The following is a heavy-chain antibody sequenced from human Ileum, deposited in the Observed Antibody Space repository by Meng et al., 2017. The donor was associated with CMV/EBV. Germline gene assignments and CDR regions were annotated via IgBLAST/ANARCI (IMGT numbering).Heavy chain of an antibody. CDR1: GFTLRSSW. CDR2: TDNDGKNT. CDR3: ARDMRPTMVRSYYYGMDV. D-gene: IGHD3-10*01. J-gene: IGHJ6*02. Sequence: GESLKISCAASGFTLRSSWMHWVRQVPGKGLVWVSSTDNDGKNTYYADSVKGRFTISRDNAKNTLHLQMNSLRVEDTSVYYCARDMRPTMVRSYYYGMDVWGQGTTVTVSS. V-gene: IGHV3-74*01.